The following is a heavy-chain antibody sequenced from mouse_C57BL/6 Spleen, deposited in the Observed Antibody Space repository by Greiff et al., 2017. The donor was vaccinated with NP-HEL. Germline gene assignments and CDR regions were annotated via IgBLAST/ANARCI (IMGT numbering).Heavy chain of an antibody. Sequence: QLKESGPELVKPGASVKISCKASGYAFSSSWMNWVKQRPGKGLEWIGRIYPGDGDTNYNGKFKGKATLTADKSSSTAYMQLSSLTSEDSAVYFCARWDYEYAMDYWGQGTSVTVSS. V-gene: IGHV1-82*01. D-gene: IGHD2-4*01. CDR3: ARWDYEYAMDY. J-gene: IGHJ4*01. CDR2: IYPGDGDT. CDR1: GYAFSSSW.